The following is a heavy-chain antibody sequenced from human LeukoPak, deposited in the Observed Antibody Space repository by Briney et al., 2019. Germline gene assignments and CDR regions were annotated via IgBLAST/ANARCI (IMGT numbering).Heavy chain of an antibody. CDR3: ASQVVGAAFDP. CDR1: GFTFSGYW. D-gene: IGHD2-15*01. Sequence: GGSLRLSCVASGFTFSGYWMHWVRQPPGKGLVWVSRIKSDGTMTNYADSAKGRSTISRDNAKNTLYLQMNSLRAEDTAVYYCASQVVGAAFDPWGQGTLVTVSS. CDR2: IKSDGTMT. J-gene: IGHJ5*02. V-gene: IGHV3-74*01.